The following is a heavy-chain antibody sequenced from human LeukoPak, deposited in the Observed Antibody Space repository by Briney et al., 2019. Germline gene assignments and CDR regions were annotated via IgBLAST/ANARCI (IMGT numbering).Heavy chain of an antibody. CDR1: GYTFTGYY. CDR3: ARDSEYSGYDVLGYMDV. D-gene: IGHD5-12*01. CDR2: INPNSGGT. J-gene: IGHJ6*03. Sequence: PGASVKVSCKASGYTFTGYYMHWVRQAPGQGLEWMGWINPNSGGTNYARKFQGRVTMTRDTSISTAYMELSRLRSDDTAVYYCARDSEYSGYDVLGYMDVWGKGTTVTISS. V-gene: IGHV1-2*02.